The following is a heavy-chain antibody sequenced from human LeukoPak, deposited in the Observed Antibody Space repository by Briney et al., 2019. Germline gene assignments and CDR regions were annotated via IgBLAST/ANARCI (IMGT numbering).Heavy chain of an antibody. J-gene: IGHJ4*02. D-gene: IGHD6-19*01. CDR2: IYYGGST. CDR1: GGSISSSSYY. CDR3: ARTHDSSGWYY. V-gene: IGHV4-39*07. Sequence: SETLSLTCTVSGGSISSSSYYWGWIRQPPGKGLEWIGSIYYGGSTYYNPSLKSRVTISVDTSKNQFSLKLSSVTAADTAVYYCARTHDSSGWYYWGQGTLVTVSS.